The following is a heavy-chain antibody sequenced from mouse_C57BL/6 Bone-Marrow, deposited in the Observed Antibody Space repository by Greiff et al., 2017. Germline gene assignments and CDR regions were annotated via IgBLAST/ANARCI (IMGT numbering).Heavy chain of an antibody. Sequence: EVMLVESGGGLVQSGRSLILSCATSGFTFSDFYMEWVRQAPGKGLEWIAASRNKANDYTTEYSASVKGRFIVSRDTSQSILYLQMNALRAEDTAIYYCARDAGSEAMDYWGQGTSVTVSS. CDR1: GFTFSDFY. CDR2: SRNKANDYTT. J-gene: IGHJ4*01. V-gene: IGHV7-1*01. CDR3: ARDAGSEAMDY.